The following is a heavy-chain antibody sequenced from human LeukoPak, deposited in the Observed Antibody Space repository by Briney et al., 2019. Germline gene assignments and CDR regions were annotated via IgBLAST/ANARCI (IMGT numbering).Heavy chain of an antibody. V-gene: IGHV4-34*01. J-gene: IGHJ5*02. CDR2: INHSGST. CDR1: GGSFSGYY. D-gene: IGHD3-10*01. Sequence: PSETLSLTCAVYGGSFSGYYWSWIRQPPGKGLEWIGEINHSGSTNYNPSLKSRVTISVDTSKNQFSLKLSSVTAADTAVYYCARGLYVLLWFGELGGSWFDPWGQGALVTVSS. CDR3: ARGLYVLLWFGELGGSWFDP.